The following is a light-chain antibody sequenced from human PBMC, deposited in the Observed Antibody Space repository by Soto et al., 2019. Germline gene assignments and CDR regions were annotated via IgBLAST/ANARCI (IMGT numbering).Light chain of an antibody. J-gene: IGKJ1*01. CDR2: GAS. CDR3: QQYNNWPPWT. Sequence: EIVMTQSPATLSVSPGERATLSCRASQSVSSNLAWYQQKPGQAPWLLIYGASARATGIPARFSGSGSGTECTLTLSSLQSEDFAVYYCQQYNNWPPWTFGQGTKVEIK. CDR1: QSVSSN. V-gene: IGKV3-15*01.